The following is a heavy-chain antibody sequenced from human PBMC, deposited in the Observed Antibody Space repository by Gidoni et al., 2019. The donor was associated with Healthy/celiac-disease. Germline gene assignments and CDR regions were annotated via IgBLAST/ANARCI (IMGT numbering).Heavy chain of an antibody. D-gene: IGHD6-6*01. CDR1: GGSISSYH. CDR3: ARQSLIAARPFDY. V-gene: IGHV4-59*01. J-gene: IGHJ4*02. Sequence: QVQLQESGPGLVKPSETLSLTCTASGGSISSYHWGWFRQPPGKGLEWIGYIYYSGSTNYNPYLKSRVTISVDTSKNQFSLKLSSVTAADTAVYYCARQSLIAARPFDYWGQGTLVTVSS. CDR2: IYYSGST.